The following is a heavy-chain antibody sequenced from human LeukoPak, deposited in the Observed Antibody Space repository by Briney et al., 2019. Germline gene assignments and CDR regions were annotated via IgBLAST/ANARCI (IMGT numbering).Heavy chain of an antibody. CDR3: ARDQEGATTNLFDY. CDR1: GFTFSSYG. V-gene: IGHV3-30*02. CDR2: IRYDGSNK. J-gene: IGHJ4*02. D-gene: IGHD1-26*01. Sequence: GGSLRLSCAASGFTFSSYGMHWVRQAPGKGLEWVAFIRYDGSNKYYADSVKGRFTISRDNSKNTLYLQMNSLRAEDTAVYYCARDQEGATTNLFDYWGQGTLVTVSS.